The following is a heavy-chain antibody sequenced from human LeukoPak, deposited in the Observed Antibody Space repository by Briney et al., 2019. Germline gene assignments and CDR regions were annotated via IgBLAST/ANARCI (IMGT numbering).Heavy chain of an antibody. Sequence: ASVKVSCKASGYTFTSYDINWVRQATGQGLEWMGWMNPNSGDTVYAQKFQGRVTMTRNTSINTAYLELSSLRSEDTAVYYCARDRRLASIFGVVPQSRWGWFDPWGQGTLVTVSS. CDR2: MNPNSGDT. J-gene: IGHJ5*02. D-gene: IGHD3-3*01. CDR3: ARDRRLASIFGVVPQSRWGWFDP. CDR1: GYTFTSYD. V-gene: IGHV1-8*01.